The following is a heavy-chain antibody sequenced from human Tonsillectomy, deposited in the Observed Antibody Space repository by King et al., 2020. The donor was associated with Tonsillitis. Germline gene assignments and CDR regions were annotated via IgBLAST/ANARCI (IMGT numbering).Heavy chain of an antibody. CDR1: GFSFNNAW. CDR3: TTVGIAVAGTLSFDY. V-gene: IGHV3-15*07. CDR2: IKSKTDGGTT. D-gene: IGHD6-19*01. Sequence: VHLVESGGGLVKPGGSLRLSCAASGFSFNNAWMNWVRQAPGKGLEWVGRIKSKTDGGTTDYGASVKGRFTISREDSKTTLYLQMSSLKTEDTAVYYCTTVGIAVAGTLSFDYWGQGTLVTVSS. J-gene: IGHJ4*02.